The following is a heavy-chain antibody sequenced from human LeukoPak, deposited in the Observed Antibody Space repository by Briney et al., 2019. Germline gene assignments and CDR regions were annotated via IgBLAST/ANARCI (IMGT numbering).Heavy chain of an antibody. CDR3: AELGITMIGGV. CDR2: IGTAGDT. V-gene: IGHV3-13*01. CDR1: GFTFNNYG. J-gene: IGHJ6*04. D-gene: IGHD3-10*02. Sequence: GGSLRLSCVASGFTFNNYGMSWVRQATGKGLEWVSAIGTAGDTYYPGSVKGLFTISRENAKNSLYLQMNSLRAEDTAVYYCAELGITMIGGVWGKGTTVTISS.